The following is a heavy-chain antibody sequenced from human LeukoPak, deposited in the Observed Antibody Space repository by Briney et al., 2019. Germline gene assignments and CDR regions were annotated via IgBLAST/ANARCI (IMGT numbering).Heavy chain of an antibody. D-gene: IGHD4-17*01. J-gene: IGHJ4*02. CDR1: GFIFSRYD. CDR3: ARDPATVTSHFDY. V-gene: IGHV3-33*01. Sequence: GTSLRLSCVGSGFIFSRYDMHWVRQAPGKGLEWVALIWHDGSKTQYADSVKGRSTISRDDSKSTLYVQMNSLRVDDTAVYFCARDPATVTSHFDYWGQGALVTVSS. CDR2: IWHDGSKT.